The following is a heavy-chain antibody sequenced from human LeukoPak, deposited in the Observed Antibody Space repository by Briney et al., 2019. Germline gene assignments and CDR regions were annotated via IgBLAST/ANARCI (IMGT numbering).Heavy chain of an antibody. V-gene: IGHV3-23*01. D-gene: IGHD1-7*01. CDR2: ISGSGTGT. CDR1: GFTFSSSA. Sequence: GGSLRLSCAASGFTFSSSAMSWVSQAPGKGLDWVSAISGSGTGTYYADSVKGRFTISRDNSKNTLYLQMNSLRAEDTAVYYCAKEGGTGTRFDYWGQGTLVTVSS. CDR3: AKEGGTGTRFDY. J-gene: IGHJ4*02.